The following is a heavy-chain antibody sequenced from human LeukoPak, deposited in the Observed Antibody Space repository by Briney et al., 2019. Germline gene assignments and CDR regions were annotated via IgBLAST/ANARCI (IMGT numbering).Heavy chain of an antibody. D-gene: IGHD2/OR15-2a*01. CDR2: ISSSSSYI. V-gene: IGHV3-21*01. J-gene: IGHJ3*02. CDR3: ARGAAGVYCNSVNCGHAFDI. Sequence: VGSLRLSCAASGFTFSYFTINWVRQAPGKGLDWVSSISSSSSYIYNADSVKGRFTISRDNAKNSLFLQMNSLRAEDTAVYYCARGAAGVYCNSVNCGHAFDISGQGTMVTASS. CDR1: GFTFSYFT.